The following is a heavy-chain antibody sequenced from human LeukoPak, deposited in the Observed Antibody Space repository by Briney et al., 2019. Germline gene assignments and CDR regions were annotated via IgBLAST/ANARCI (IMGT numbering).Heavy chain of an antibody. CDR2: INHSGST. CDR1: GGSFSGYY. Sequence: PSETLSLTCAVYGGSFSGYYWSWIRQPPGKGLEWIGEINHSGSTNYNPSLKSRVTISVDTSKNQFSLKLISVTAADTAVYYCARDGSSWPFFDSWGQGTLVTVSS. D-gene: IGHD6-13*01. CDR3: ARDGSSWPFFDS. J-gene: IGHJ4*02. V-gene: IGHV4-34*01.